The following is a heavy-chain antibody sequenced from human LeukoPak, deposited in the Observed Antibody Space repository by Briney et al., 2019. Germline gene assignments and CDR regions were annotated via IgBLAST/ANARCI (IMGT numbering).Heavy chain of an antibody. CDR2: ISSSSYI. CDR3: ARDSYSSGRANDAFDI. V-gene: IGHV3-21*01. CDR1: GFTLSSYS. D-gene: IGHD6-19*01. Sequence: GGSLRLSCAASGFTLSSYSMNWVRQAPGKGLEWVSSISSSSYIYYADSVKGRFTISRDNAKNSLYLQMNSLRAEDTAVYYCARDSYSSGRANDAFDIWGQGTMVTVSS. J-gene: IGHJ3*02.